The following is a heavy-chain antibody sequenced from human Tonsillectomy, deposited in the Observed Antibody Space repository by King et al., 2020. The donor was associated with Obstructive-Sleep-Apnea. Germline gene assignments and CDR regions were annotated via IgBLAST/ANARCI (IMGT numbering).Heavy chain of an antibody. CDR3: ARDSGYPGYYFDY. V-gene: IGHV3-30*04. Sequence: VQLVESGGGVVLPGRSLRLSCAASGFSFSSYPMHWVRQAPGKGLEWVAVISYDGSNKYYADSGMGRFTISRDNSLITLYLHMNSLRDEDTAVYFCARDSGYPGYYFDYWGQGTLVTVSS. J-gene: IGHJ4*02. CDR2: ISYDGSNK. D-gene: IGHD5-12*01. CDR1: GFSFSSYP.